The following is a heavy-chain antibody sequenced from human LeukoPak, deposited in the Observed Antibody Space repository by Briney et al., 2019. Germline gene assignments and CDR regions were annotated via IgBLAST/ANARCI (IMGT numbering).Heavy chain of an antibody. D-gene: IGHD2-15*01. J-gene: IGHJ4*02. CDR2: ISGSGAST. Sequence: PGGSLRLSCAASGFTFSSNAMSWVRQAPGKGLEWVSGISGSGASTPYADSVKGRFTISRDNSKNTLYLQMNSLRADDTAVYYCANRRAGGRKFDYWGQGTLVTVSS. CDR3: ANRRAGGRKFDY. CDR1: GFTFSSNA. V-gene: IGHV3-23*01.